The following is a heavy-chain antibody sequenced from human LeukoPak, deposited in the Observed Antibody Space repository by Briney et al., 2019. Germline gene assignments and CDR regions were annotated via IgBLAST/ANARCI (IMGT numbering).Heavy chain of an antibody. V-gene: IGHV4-34*01. CDR2: INHSGNT. J-gene: IGHJ3*02. CDR1: GGSFSPYY. Sequence: PSETLSLTCAVSGGSFSPYYWSWIRQSPVKGLEWIAEINHSGNTNYNPSLRSRVTISVDTPKNQFSLKLSSVTAADTAVYYCARGRTQIFGVVIWPSDAFDIWGQGTMVTVSS. D-gene: IGHD3-3*01. CDR3: ARGRTQIFGVVIWPSDAFDI.